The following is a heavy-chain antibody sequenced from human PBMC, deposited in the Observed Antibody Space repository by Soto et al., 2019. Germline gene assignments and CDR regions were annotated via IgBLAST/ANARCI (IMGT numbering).Heavy chain of an antibody. Sequence: ASVKVSCKASGYTFTSYGISWVRQAPGQGLEWMGWISAYNGNTNYAQKLQGRVTMTTDTSTSTAYMELRSLRSDDTTVYYCARGYSYGYVVYYYGMDVWGQGTTVTVSS. CDR3: ARGYSYGYVVYYYGMDV. J-gene: IGHJ6*02. CDR1: GYTFTSYG. D-gene: IGHD5-18*01. V-gene: IGHV1-18*01. CDR2: ISAYNGNT.